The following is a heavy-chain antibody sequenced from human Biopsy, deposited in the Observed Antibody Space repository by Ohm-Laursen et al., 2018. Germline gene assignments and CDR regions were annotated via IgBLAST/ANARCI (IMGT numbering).Heavy chain of an antibody. Sequence: ASVKVSCKASGYTFTGYHVHWVRQAPGQGLEWMGWINAKTGDTNYAQKFQGRVTMTRDTSISTAYVDLSCLRSDDTAVYYCTRGGYYYDSLAYYYWFDPWGQGTLVTVSS. CDR1: GYTFTGYH. V-gene: IGHV1-2*02. J-gene: IGHJ5*02. CDR2: INAKTGDT. CDR3: TRGGYYYDSLAYYYWFDP. D-gene: IGHD3-22*01.